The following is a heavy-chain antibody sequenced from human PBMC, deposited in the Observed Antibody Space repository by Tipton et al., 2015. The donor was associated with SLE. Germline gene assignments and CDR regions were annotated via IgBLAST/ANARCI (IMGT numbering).Heavy chain of an antibody. V-gene: IGHV4-39*07. D-gene: IGHD1-26*01. CDR3: ARVGVLGASWAFDI. Sequence: WVRQAPGKGLEWVGTVYYTGNTFYNPSLKSRVTISVDTSNSQFSLKLSSVTAADTALYYCARVGVLGASWAFDIWGQGTMVTVSS. J-gene: IGHJ3*02. CDR2: VYYTGNT.